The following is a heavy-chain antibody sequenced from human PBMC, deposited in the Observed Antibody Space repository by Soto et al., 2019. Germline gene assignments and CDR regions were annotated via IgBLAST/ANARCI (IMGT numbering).Heavy chain of an antibody. CDR2: ISGSGGST. J-gene: IGHJ6*02. D-gene: IGHD6-19*01. Sequence: GGSLRLSCAASGFTFSSYAMSWVRQAPGKGLEWVSAISGSGGSTYYADSVKGRFTISRDNSKNTLYLQMNSLRAEDTAVYYCAYGSSGPLGYYYGMDVWGQGTTVTVSS. CDR1: GFTFSSYA. CDR3: AYGSSGPLGYYYGMDV. V-gene: IGHV3-23*01.